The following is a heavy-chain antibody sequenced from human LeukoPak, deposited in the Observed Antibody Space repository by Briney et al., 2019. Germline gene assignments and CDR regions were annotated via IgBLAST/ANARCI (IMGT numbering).Heavy chain of an antibody. J-gene: IGHJ6*02. D-gene: IGHD5-18*01. CDR1: GYTFTSYD. V-gene: IGHV1-8*01. CDR2: MNPNSGNT. CDR3: ASGGYSYGYFYCGMDV. Sequence: ASVKVSCKASGYTFTSYDINWVRQATGQGLVWMGWMNPNSGNTGYAQKFQGRVTMTRNTSISTAYMELSSLRSEDTAVYYCASGGYSYGYFYCGMDVWGQGTTVTVSS.